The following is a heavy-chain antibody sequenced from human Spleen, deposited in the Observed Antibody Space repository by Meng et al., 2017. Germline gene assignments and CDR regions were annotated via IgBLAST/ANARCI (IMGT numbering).Heavy chain of an antibody. D-gene: IGHD4-23*01. CDR2: FIPFFGKP. J-gene: IGHJ4*02. CDR3: ATGVTEYSGIDF. CDR1: GYTFTSYD. Sequence: SVKVSCKASGYTFTSYDINWVRQATGQGLEWMGGFIPFFGKPNYAKKFQGRVTMIADRSTSTVYLELTSLTSDDTAVYYCATGVTEYSGIDFWGQGTLVTVSS. V-gene: IGHV1-69*06.